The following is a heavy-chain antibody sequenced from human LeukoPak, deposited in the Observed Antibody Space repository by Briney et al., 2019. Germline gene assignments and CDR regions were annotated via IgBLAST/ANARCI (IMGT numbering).Heavy chain of an antibody. J-gene: IGHJ4*02. CDR3: AKGRNQWELLPEFDY. CDR2: ISGSGGST. Sequence: GGSLRLSCAASGFTFSSYAMSWVRQAPGKGLEWVSAISGSGGSTYYADSVKGRFTISRDNSKNTLYLQMNSLRAEDTAVHYCAKGRNQWELLPEFDYWGQGTLVTVSS. D-gene: IGHD1-26*01. V-gene: IGHV3-23*01. CDR1: GFTFSSYA.